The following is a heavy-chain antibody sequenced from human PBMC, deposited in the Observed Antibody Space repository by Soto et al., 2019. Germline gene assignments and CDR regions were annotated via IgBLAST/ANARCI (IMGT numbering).Heavy chain of an antibody. CDR2: INHSGST. Sequence: SETLSLTCAVYGGSFSGYYWSWIRQPPGKGLEWIGEINHSGSTNYNPSLKSRVTISVDASKNQFSLKLSSVTAADTAIYYCARDYGDYSFFFDYWGQGALVTV. CDR3: ARDYGDYSFFFDY. CDR1: GGSFSGYY. J-gene: IGHJ4*02. V-gene: IGHV4-34*01. D-gene: IGHD4-17*01.